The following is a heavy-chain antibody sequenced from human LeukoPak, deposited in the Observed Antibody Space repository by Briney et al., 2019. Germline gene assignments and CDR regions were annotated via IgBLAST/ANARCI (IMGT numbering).Heavy chain of an antibody. V-gene: IGHV3-30*18. CDR3: AKDYFDY. Sequence: GGALRLSCAASGFTFSSYGMHWVRQAPGKGLEWVAVISYDGSNKYYADSVKGRFTISRDNSKNTLYLQMNSLRAEDTAVYYCAKDYFDYWGQGTLVTVSS. CDR2: ISYDGSNK. CDR1: GFTFSSYG. J-gene: IGHJ4*02.